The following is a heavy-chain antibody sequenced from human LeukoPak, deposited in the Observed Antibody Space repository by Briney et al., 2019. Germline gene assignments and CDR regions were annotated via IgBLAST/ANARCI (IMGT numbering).Heavy chain of an antibody. CDR1: GFTFSSYA. Sequence: GSLRLSCAASGFTFSSYAMSWVRQAPGKGLEWIGSIYYSGSTYYNPSLKSRVTISVDTSKNQFSLKLSAVTAADTAVYYCARDQSRRGLFDYWGQGTLVTVSS. CDR3: ARDQSRRGLFDY. CDR2: IYYSGST. J-gene: IGHJ4*02. V-gene: IGHV4-39*07.